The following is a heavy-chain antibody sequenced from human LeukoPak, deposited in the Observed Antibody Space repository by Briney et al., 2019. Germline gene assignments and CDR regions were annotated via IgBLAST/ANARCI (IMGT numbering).Heavy chain of an antibody. CDR1: GFTFSSNY. CDR2: IYSGGNT. Sequence: PGGSLRLSCAASGFTFSSNYMSWVRQAPGRGLEWVSVIYSGGNTYYSDSVKGRFTISRDNSKNTVYLQMNSLRGEDTGIYHCARDWNGDFCLEDWGQGTLVTVSS. V-gene: IGHV3-66*01. CDR3: ARDWNGDFCLED. D-gene: IGHD4-17*01. J-gene: IGHJ4*02.